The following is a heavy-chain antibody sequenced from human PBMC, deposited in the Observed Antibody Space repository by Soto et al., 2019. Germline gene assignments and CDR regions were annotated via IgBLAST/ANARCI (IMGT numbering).Heavy chain of an antibody. Sequence: GGSLRLSCAASGFTFGSYSMHWVRQAPGKGLEWVSSIGTRDDIYYADSVKGRFTISRDNAKNSLSLQMNSLRAEDTAVYYCAREETAWPLAYGLDVWGQGTTVTVSS. V-gene: IGHV3-21*01. CDR2: IGTRDDI. CDR1: GFTFGSYS. D-gene: IGHD2-21*02. CDR3: AREETAWPLAYGLDV. J-gene: IGHJ6*02.